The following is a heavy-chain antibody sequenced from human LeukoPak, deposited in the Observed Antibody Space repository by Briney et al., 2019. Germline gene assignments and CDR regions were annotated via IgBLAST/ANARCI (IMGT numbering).Heavy chain of an antibody. V-gene: IGHV3-74*01. CDR2: INSDGSST. CDR3: ARSRVGGGQDY. Sequence: GGSLRLSCAASGFTFSSYWMHWVRQAPGKGLVWVSRINSDGSSTSYADSVKGRFTISRDNAKNTLYLQMNSLRAEDTAVYYCARSRVGGGQDYWGQGTLVTVSS. J-gene: IGHJ4*02. CDR1: GFTFSSYW. D-gene: IGHD3-16*01.